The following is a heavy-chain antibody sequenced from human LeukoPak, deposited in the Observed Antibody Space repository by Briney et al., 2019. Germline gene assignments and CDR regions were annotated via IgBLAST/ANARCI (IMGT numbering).Heavy chain of an antibody. CDR3: TTVKSSDYYYHYYYMDV. CDR1: GFSFSNAW. Sequence: GGSLRLSCAASGFSFSNAWMSWARQAPGKGLEWVGRIKSKTDGGTTDFAAPVKGRFSISRDDSKRILYLQMDSLKTEDTAVYYCTTVKSSDYYYHYYYMDVWGKGTTVTISS. V-gene: IGHV3-15*01. D-gene: IGHD3-22*01. J-gene: IGHJ6*03. CDR2: IKSKTDGGTT.